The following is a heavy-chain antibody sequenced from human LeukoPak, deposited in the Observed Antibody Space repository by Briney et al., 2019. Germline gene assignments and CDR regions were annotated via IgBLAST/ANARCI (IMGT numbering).Heavy chain of an antibody. CDR2: IYYSGST. CDR1: GGSISSYY. CDR3: ARALRRNIGSGWYRLDY. V-gene: IGHV4-59*01. D-gene: IGHD6-19*01. Sequence: SETLSLTCTVSGGSISSYYWSWIRQPPGKGLEWIGYIYYSGSTNYNPSLKSRVTISVDTSKNQFSLKLSSVTAADTAVYYCARALRRNIGSGWYRLDYWGQGTLVTVYS. J-gene: IGHJ4*02.